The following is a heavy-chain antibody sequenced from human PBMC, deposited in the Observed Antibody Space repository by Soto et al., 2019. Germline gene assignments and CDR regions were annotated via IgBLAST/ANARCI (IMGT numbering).Heavy chain of an antibody. CDR1: GYTFIGYY. Sequence: GASVKVSCKASGYTFIGYYIHWVRQAPGQGLEWMGWINPNSGGTNYAQRFQGWVTMTRDRSISTAYMELSRLKSDDTAVYYCARVGGGLASLGNYRRDVWRQRTTVTVSS. J-gene: IGHJ6*02. D-gene: IGHD3-10*01. CDR2: INPNSGGT. CDR3: ARVGGGLASLGNYRRDV. V-gene: IGHV1-2*04.